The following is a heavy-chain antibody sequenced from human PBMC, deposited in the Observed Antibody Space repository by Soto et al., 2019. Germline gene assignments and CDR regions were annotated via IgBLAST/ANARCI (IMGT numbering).Heavy chain of an antibody. V-gene: IGHV1-69*02. J-gene: IGHJ4*02. CDR3: ARLLYYDSSGYPVDY. CDR2: IIPILGIA. CDR1: GGTFSSY. D-gene: IGHD3-22*01. Sequence: SVNVSCKASGGTFSSYISWVRQAPGQGLEWMGRIIPILGIANYAQKFQGRVTITADKSTSTAYTELSSLRSEDTAVYYCARLLYYDSSGYPVDYWGQGTLVTVSS.